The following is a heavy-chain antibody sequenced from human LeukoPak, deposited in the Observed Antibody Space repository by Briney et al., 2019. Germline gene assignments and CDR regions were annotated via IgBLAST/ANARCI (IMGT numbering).Heavy chain of an antibody. CDR2: ISYDGSNK. CDR3: ARDFAEEYFQH. J-gene: IGHJ1*01. CDR1: GFTFSSYA. V-gene: IGHV3-30-3*01. Sequence: GGSLRLSCAASGFTFSSYAMHWVRQAPGKGLEWVAVISYDGSNKYYADSVKGRFTISRDNSKNTLYLQMNSLRAEDTAVYYCARDFAEEYFQHWGQGTLVTVSS.